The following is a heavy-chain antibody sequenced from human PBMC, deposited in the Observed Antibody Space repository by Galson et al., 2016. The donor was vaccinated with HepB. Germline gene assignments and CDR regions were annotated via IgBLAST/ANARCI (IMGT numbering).Heavy chain of an antibody. V-gene: IGHV1-3*01. CDR2: IHAGAGLS. Sequence: SVKVSCKASGYTFTPYAMHWVRQAPGHRLEWMGCIHAGAGLSKYSYNVQGRVTITRDTSESTDYLELSSLGSDDTAVFYCARGEGYKYLESWGQGTLVTVSS. CDR1: GYTFTPYA. D-gene: IGHD5-24*01. J-gene: IGHJ4*02. CDR3: ARGEGYKYLES.